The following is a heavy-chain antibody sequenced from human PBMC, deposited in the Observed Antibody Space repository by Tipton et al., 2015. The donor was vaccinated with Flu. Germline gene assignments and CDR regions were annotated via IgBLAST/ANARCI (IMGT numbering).Heavy chain of an antibody. CDR2: ISAYNGNT. CDR3: ARDAQHPYNWFDP. CDR1: GGTFSSYA. J-gene: IGHJ5*02. D-gene: IGHD6-13*01. Sequence: QSGAEVKKPGSSVKVSCKASGGTFSSYAISWVRQAPGQGLEWMGWISAYNGNTNYAQKLQGRVTMTTDTSTSTAYMELRSLRSDDTAVYYCARDAQHPYNWFDPWGQGTLVTVSS. V-gene: IGHV1-18*01.